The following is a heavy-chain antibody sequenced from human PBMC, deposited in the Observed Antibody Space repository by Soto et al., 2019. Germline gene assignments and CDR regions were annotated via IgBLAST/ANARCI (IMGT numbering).Heavy chain of an antibody. J-gene: IGHJ4*02. V-gene: IGHV3-23*01. CDR2: ISGSGVEK. CDR3: ATSDCDDAKCYVLDY. CDR1: GFTVTTYA. Sequence: EVQLLESGGGLVQPEGSLRLSCAASGFTVTTYAMSWVRQAPGKGLEWVSAISGSGVEKDYADSAKGRFTISRDTSKNTLYLEMNSLRAEDTAIYHCATSDCDDAKCYVLDYWGLGTLVTVSS. D-gene: IGHD2-21*01.